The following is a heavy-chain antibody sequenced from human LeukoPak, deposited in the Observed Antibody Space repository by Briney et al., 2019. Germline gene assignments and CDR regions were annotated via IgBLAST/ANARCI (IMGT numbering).Heavy chain of an antibody. CDR2: INPSGGST. CDR1: GYTFTSYY. V-gene: IGHV1-46*01. J-gene: IGHJ5*02. CDR3: ARPPRSSDWYLNYFDP. D-gene: IGHD6-19*01. Sequence: GASVKVSCKASGYTFTSYYMHWVRQAPGQGLEWMGIINPSGGSTSYAQKFQGRVTMTEDTSTDTAYMELSSLRSEDTAIYYCARPPRSSDWYLNYFDPWGQGTLVTVSS.